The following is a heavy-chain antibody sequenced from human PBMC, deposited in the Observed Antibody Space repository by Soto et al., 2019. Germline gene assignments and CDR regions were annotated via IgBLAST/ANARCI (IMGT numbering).Heavy chain of an antibody. V-gene: IGHV1-18*04. CDR1: GYTFTSYG. Sequence: QVQLVQSGAEVKKPGASVKVSCKASGYTFTSYGISWVRQAPGQGLEWMGWISAYNGNTNYAQKLQGRVTMTTDTSTSTAYMELRSLRSDDTAVYYCAGVSKGVGDSGYFDYWGQGTLVTVSS. CDR3: AGVSKGVGDSGYFDY. J-gene: IGHJ4*02. D-gene: IGHD3-16*01. CDR2: ISAYNGNT.